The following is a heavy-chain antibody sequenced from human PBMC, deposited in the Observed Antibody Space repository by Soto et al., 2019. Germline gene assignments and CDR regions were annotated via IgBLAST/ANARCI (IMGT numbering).Heavy chain of an antibody. J-gene: IGHJ6*02. CDR1: GFTFDDYT. V-gene: IGHV3-43*01. Sequence: GGSLRLSCAASGFTFDDYTMHWVRQAPGKGLEWVSLISWDGGSTYYADSVKGRFTISRDNSKNSLYLQMNSLRTEDTALYYCAKEEHMTTPNYYGMDVWGQGTTVTVSS. CDR2: ISWDGGST. D-gene: IGHD4-4*01. CDR3: AKEEHMTTPNYYGMDV.